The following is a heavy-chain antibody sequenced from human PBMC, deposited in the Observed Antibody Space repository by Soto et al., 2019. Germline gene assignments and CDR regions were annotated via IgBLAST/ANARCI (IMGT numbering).Heavy chain of an antibody. V-gene: IGHV3-30*18. CDR2: ISYDGSNK. CDR3: AKGFFRGITIFGPDGMDV. J-gene: IGHJ6*02. CDR1: GFTFSSYG. D-gene: IGHD3-3*01. Sequence: GGSLRLSCAASGFTFSSYGMHWVRQAPGKGLEWVAVISYDGSNKYYADSVKGRFTISRDNSKNTLYLQMNSLRAEDTAVYYCAKGFFRGITIFGPDGMDVWDQGTTVTVSS.